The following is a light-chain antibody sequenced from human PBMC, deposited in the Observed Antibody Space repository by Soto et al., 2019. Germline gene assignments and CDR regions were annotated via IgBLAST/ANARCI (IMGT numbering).Light chain of an antibody. CDR2: DAS. CDR1: QSVSTY. Sequence: EIVWTKCPATLSLSPGERATLSCRASQSVSTYLAWYQQKLGQAPRLLIYDASSRATGIPARFSGSGSGTDFALTISSLEPEDFAVYYCQQRSKWPRYTFGQGTKLEIK. CDR3: QQRSKWPRYT. V-gene: IGKV3-11*01. J-gene: IGKJ2*01.